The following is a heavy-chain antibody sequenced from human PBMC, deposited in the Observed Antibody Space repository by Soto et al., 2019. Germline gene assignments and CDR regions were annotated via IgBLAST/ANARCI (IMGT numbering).Heavy chain of an antibody. CDR3: ATLTTGDY. CDR2: INPYDGNT. D-gene: IGHD1-1*01. V-gene: IGHV1-18*04. Sequence: QVQLVQSGAEVKNPGASVKVSCTASGYTFTNYGMTWVRQAPGQGLEWMGWINPYDGNTNYAQKFQGRVTMTTDTSTSTAYMEVKSLTSNDAAISYCATLTTGDYWGQGTLVIVSS. CDR1: GYTFTNYG. J-gene: IGHJ4*02.